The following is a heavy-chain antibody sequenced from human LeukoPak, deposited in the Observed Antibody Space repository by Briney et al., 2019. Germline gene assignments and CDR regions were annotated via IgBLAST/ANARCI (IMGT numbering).Heavy chain of an antibody. CDR2: ITSSSSAI. D-gene: IGHD6-19*01. V-gene: IGHV3-48*04. J-gene: IGHJ4*02. CDR3: VSLWNSGWYSFDY. Sequence: PGGSLRLSCAASGFTFSSYSMNWVRQAPGKGLEWVSFITSSSSAIYYADSVKGRFTISRDNAKNSLYLQMNSLRAEDPAVYYCVSLWNSGWYSFDYWGQGTLVTVSS. CDR1: GFTFSSYS.